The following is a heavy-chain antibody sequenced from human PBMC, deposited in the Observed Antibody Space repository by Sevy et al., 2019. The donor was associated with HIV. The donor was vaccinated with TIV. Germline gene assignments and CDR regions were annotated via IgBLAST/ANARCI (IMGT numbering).Heavy chain of an antibody. D-gene: IGHD3-10*01. V-gene: IGHV3-21*01. Sequence: GGSLRLSCAASGFTFSTYSMNWVRQAPGKGLEWVSSISSSSNYIYYADSLMGRFTISRDNAKNSLYLQMNSLRADDTAVYYCARDGARITMVQGVMAYYHGMDVWGQGTTVTVSS. CDR3: ARDGARITMVQGVMAYYHGMDV. CDR1: GFTFSTYS. CDR2: ISSSSNYI. J-gene: IGHJ6*02.